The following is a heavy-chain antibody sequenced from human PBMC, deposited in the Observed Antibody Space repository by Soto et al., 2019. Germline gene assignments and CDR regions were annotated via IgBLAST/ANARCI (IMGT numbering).Heavy chain of an antibody. J-gene: IGHJ4*02. Sequence: EVQLVGSGGGLVQPGGTLRLSCAASGFTISNSYMSWVRQAPGKGLEWVSVLYRGNNTYYTDSVKGRFTISRHNSKNTLFLQMNSLRVEDTAVYFCARGMAYGGDYFDYWGQGTLVTVSS. CDR2: LYRGNNT. CDR3: ARGMAYGGDYFDY. CDR1: GFTISNSY. V-gene: IGHV3-53*04. D-gene: IGHD2-8*01.